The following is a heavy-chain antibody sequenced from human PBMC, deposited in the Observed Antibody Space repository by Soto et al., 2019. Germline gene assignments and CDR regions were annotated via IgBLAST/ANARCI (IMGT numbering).Heavy chain of an antibody. CDR3: AREYCTTTSCYGPDY. CDR2: ISTVNANT. CDR1: GYTFTDYG. J-gene: IGHJ4*02. D-gene: IGHD2-2*01. Sequence: ASVKLSCKASGYTFTDYGISWVRQAHGQGLEWMGWISTVNANTDYTQTLQGRVTMTTDTSTSTAYMELRSLRSDDTAVYYCAREYCTTTSCYGPDYWGQGTLVTVSS. V-gene: IGHV1-18*01.